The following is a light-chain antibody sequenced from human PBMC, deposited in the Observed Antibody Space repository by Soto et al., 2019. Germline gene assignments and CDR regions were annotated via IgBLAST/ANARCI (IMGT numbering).Light chain of an antibody. Sequence: EMVLTQSPATVSLSPGQRATLSFRTSQSVSNYLAWCQQRPGQAPRLLTYDASNRATGIPDRFSGSGSGTDFTLTISSLEPEDSALYYCQQRSNWPITFGQGTRLEIK. J-gene: IGKJ5*01. V-gene: IGKV3-11*01. CDR3: QQRSNWPIT. CDR2: DAS. CDR1: QSVSNY.